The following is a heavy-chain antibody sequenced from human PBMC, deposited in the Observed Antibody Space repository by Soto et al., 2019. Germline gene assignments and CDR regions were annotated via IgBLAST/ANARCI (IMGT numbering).Heavy chain of an antibody. Sequence: QVQLVQSGAEVKKPGYSVKVSCKASGGTFSRYAISWVRRAPGQGLEWMGGFIPMFNRPHSARKFQGRVTITADESTSTACMDLSSLRSEDTAVYYCARGQFHHVSNYYYALDVWGQGTTVTVSS. CDR2: FIPMFNRP. CDR3: ARGQFHHVSNYYYALDV. CDR1: GGTFSRYA. V-gene: IGHV1-69*01. J-gene: IGHJ6*02.